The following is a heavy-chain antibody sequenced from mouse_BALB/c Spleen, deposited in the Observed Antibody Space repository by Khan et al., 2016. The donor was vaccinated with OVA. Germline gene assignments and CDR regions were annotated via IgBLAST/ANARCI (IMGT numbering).Heavy chain of an antibody. J-gene: IGHJ3*01. CDR2: LYPGNTDP. V-gene: IGHV1-5*01. CDR3: TRAGYGAFAY. CDR1: GYIFTNYW. D-gene: IGHD1-1*01. Sequence: VQLKQSGTVLARPGASVKMSCKASGYIFTNYWMHWVKQRPGQGLEWIGGLYPGNTDPDYNKNFKDKAKLTAVTSASTAYMKLISLTNEDSAVYCCTRAGYGAFAYWGQGTLVTVSA.